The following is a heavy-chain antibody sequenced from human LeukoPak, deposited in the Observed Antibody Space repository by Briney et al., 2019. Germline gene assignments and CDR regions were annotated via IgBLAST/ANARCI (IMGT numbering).Heavy chain of an antibody. Sequence: GGSLRLSCAASGFTFSSYDMHWVRQSTGKGLEWVLRIGTSGDTYYPGSVKGRFTISRENAKNSLYLQMNSLRAGDTAVYYCARDRGNSYMDVWGKGITVSVSS. D-gene: IGHD1/OR15-1a*01. J-gene: IGHJ6*03. CDR2: IGTSGDT. V-gene: IGHV3-13*04. CDR1: GFTFSSYD. CDR3: ARDRGNSYMDV.